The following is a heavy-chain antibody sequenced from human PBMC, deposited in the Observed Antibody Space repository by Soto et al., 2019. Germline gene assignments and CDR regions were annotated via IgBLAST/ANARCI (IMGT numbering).Heavy chain of an antibody. V-gene: IGHV4-31*03. CDR3: AGHGGYSYGPFDY. CDR2: IYYSGST. J-gene: IGHJ4*02. Sequence: PSETLSLTCTVSGGSISSGGYYWSWIRQHPGKGLEWIGYIYYSGSTYYNPSLKSRVTISVVTSKNQFSLKLSSVTAADTAVYYCAGHGGYSYGPFDYWGQGTLVTVSS. CDR1: GGSISSGGYY. D-gene: IGHD5-18*01.